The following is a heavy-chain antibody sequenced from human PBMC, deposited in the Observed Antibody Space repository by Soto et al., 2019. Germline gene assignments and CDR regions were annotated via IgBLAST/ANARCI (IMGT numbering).Heavy chain of an antibody. Sequence: QITLNESGPTVVKPTETLTLTCTFSGFSLTTSGVGVGWVRQSPVKAPEWLAFIYCDDDKRYSTSLKSRLTITKDTTKNQVVLTMANVDPADTSTYYCAHRVLRAVFGLVTTTAIYFDFWGHGTPVVVSS. J-gene: IGHJ4*01. CDR2: IYCDDDK. D-gene: IGHD3-3*01. V-gene: IGHV2-5*02. CDR1: GFSLTTSGVG. CDR3: AHRVLRAVFGLVTTTAIYFDF.